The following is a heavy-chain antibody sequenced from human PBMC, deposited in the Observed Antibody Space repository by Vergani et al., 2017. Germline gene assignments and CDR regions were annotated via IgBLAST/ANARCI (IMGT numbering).Heavy chain of an antibody. J-gene: IGHJ3*01. CDR2: IRPYTGHT. D-gene: IGHD1-1*01. CDR3: ARVAPSNSEVTPTAFDG. V-gene: IGHV1-18*01. CDR1: SHTFQTYG. Sequence: QVQLVQSGAELKKPGASVSVSCKGSSHTFQTYGISWVRQAPGKGLEWMAWIRPYTGHTIYAQKFQDRVTMTADTSTNTAYMELRSLRSDDTAVYFCARVAPSNSEVTPTAFDGWGQGTMVTVSS.